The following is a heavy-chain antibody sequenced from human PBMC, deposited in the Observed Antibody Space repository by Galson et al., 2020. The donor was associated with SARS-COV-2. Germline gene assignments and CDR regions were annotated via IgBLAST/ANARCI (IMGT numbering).Heavy chain of an antibody. Sequence: GGSLRLSCATSGFTFTNYAMSWVRQAPGKGLECVSRITPTGDNSYYAESVRGRFTMSRDNSKNRLYLQMSSLRGDDTALYYCVKNANGDFSWGQGTLVTVSP. V-gene: IGHV3-23*01. CDR3: VKNANGDFS. J-gene: IGHJ4*02. CDR1: GFTFTNYA. CDR2: ITPTGDNS. D-gene: IGHD4-17*01.